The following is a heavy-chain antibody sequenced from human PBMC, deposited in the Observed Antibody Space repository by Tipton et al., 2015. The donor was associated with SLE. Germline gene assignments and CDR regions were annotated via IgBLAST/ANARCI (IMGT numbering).Heavy chain of an antibody. J-gene: IGHJ4*02. D-gene: IGHD2-2*01. CDR3: ARQRLQPRGDYFDY. Sequence: TLSLTCTVSGGSISSYYWSWVRQAAGKGLEWIGRIHVTRGTDYNPSLKSRVTISLDTSRTHFSLKLTSVTAADTAVYYCARQRLQPRGDYFDYWGQGTLVTVSS. V-gene: IGHV4-4*07. CDR1: GGSISSYY. CDR2: IHVTRGT.